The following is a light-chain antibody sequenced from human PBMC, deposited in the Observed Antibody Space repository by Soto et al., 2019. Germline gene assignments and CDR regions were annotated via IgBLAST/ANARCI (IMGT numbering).Light chain of an antibody. CDR3: AAWDGRLNNVL. V-gene: IGLV1-44*01. J-gene: IGLJ2*01. CDR1: GSSIGTNT. Sequence: QSVLTQPPSASGTPGQRVTISCSGSGSSIGTNTVNWYRQLPGTAPKLLIYGNNQRPSGVPDRFSGSKSGTSASLAISGLQSEDEPDYYCAAWDGRLNNVLFGGGTKLTVL. CDR2: GNN.